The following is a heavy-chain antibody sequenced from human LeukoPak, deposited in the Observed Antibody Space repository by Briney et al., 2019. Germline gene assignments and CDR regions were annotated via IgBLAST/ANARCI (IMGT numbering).Heavy chain of an antibody. CDR3: ARGENNYYDSSGYYSPGYFDY. J-gene: IGHJ4*02. V-gene: IGHV4-34*01. CDR2: INHSGST. D-gene: IGHD3-22*01. CDR1: GGSFSGYY. Sequence: PSETLSLTCAVYGGSFSGYYWSWIRQPPGKGLEWIGEINHSGSTNYNPSLKSRVTISVDTSKNQFSLKLSSVTAADTAVYYCARGENNYYDSSGYYSPGYFDYWGQGTLVTVSS.